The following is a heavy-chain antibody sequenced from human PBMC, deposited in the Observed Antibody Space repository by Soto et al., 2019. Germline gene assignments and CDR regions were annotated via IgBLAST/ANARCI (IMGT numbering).Heavy chain of an antibody. V-gene: IGHV3-23*01. D-gene: IGHD1-1*01. CDR2: ISGSGGST. CDR3: AKYWLEPNLYYYYYMDV. Sequence: GGSLRLSCAASGFTFSSYAMSWVRQAPGKGLEWVSAISGSGGSTYYADSVKGRFTISRDNSKNTLYLQMNSLRAEDTAVYYCAKYWLEPNLYYYYYMDVWGKGTTVTVSS. J-gene: IGHJ6*03. CDR1: GFTFSSYA.